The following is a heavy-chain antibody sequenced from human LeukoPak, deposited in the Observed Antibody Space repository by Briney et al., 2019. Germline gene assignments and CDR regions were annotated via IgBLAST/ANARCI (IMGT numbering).Heavy chain of an antibody. CDR2: IYPGGSET. D-gene: IGHD5-24*01. V-gene: IGHV5-51*01. J-gene: IGHJ4*02. CDR1: GYSFSSYW. Sequence: GESLKISCKGLGYSFSSYWNAWVRQRPGKGLEWMGIIYPGGSETRYDPSFQGQVTISADRSTSTAYLQWSSLRASDTAMYYCARVSRDGYNQNFDHWGQGTLVTVSS. CDR3: ARVSRDGYNQNFDH.